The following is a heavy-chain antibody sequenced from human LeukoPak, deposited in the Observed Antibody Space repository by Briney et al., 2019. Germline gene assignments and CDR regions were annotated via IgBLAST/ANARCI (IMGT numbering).Heavy chain of an antibody. Sequence: ASVKVSCKTSGYTFTGYYIHWVRQAPGQGLEWMGWIDPHSGGTNYAQKFQGRVTMTRDTSISTAYMELSRLRSDDTAVYYCARAGEYYYDSSGYPSYYFDYWGQGTLVTVSS. J-gene: IGHJ4*02. V-gene: IGHV1-2*02. CDR2: IDPHSGGT. D-gene: IGHD3-22*01. CDR1: GYTFTGYY. CDR3: ARAGEYYYDSSGYPSYYFDY.